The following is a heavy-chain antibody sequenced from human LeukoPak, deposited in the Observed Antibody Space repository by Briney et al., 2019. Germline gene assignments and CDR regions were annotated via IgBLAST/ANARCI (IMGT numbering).Heavy chain of an antibody. Sequence: AGGSLRLSCAASGFTFSSYAMSWVRQAPGKGLEWVSGISGSGDNTYYADSVMGRFTISRDKSKNTLYLQMNSLRVEDTAVYYCAKDGRYCGGDCYRNAEYFQHWGQGTLVTVSS. CDR2: ISGSGDNT. CDR1: GFTFSSYA. CDR3: AKDGRYCGGDCYRNAEYFQH. V-gene: IGHV3-23*01. D-gene: IGHD2-21*02. J-gene: IGHJ1*01.